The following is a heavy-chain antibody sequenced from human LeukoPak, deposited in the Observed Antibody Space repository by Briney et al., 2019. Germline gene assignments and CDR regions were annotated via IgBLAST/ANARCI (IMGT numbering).Heavy chain of an antibody. CDR3: AVARGVGY. J-gene: IGHJ4*02. CDR1: GGSMSSGGHY. D-gene: IGHD2-2*01. Sequence: SETLSLTCTVSGGSMSSGGHYWSWIRQHPGKGLEWIGYIYYSGSTFNNPSLKSRVTISVDTSKNQFSLKMNSVTVADTAVYYCAVARGVGYWGQGTLVTVSS. CDR2: IYYSGST. V-gene: IGHV4-31*03.